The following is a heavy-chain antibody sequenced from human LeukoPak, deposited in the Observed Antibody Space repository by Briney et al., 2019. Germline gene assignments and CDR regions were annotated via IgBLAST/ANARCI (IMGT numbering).Heavy chain of an antibody. V-gene: IGHV3-11*05. CDR2: ISGSSSST. CDR3: TTGPDPTFDY. Sequence: PGGSLRLPCAASGFTFSDYYMSWIRQAPGKGLEWVSYISGSSSSTVYADSVKGRFTFSRDNAKNSLCLQMNSLRAEDTAVYYCTTGPDPTFDYWGRGTLVTVSS. CDR1: GFTFSDYY. J-gene: IGHJ4*02.